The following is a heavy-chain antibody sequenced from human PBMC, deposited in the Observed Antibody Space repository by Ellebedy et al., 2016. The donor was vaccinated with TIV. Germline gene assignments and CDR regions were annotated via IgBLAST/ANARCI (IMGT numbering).Heavy chain of an antibody. J-gene: IGHJ5*02. CDR2: IYYSGST. D-gene: IGHD3-3*01. V-gene: IGHV4-31*03. CDR1: GGSISSGGYY. Sequence: SETLSLTXTVSGGSISSGGYYWSWIRQHPGKGLEWIGYIYYSGSTYYNPSLKSRVTISVDTSKNQFSLKLSSVTAADTAVYYCARDRYSYDFWSGYTPWGQGTLVTVSS. CDR3: ARDRYSYDFWSGYTP.